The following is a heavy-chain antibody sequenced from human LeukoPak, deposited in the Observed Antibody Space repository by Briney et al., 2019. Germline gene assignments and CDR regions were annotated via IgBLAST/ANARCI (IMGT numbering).Heavy chain of an antibody. CDR1: GFTFSSYS. CDR3: VRADYDFCRGYASSYFDY. J-gene: IGHJ4*02. Sequence: GGSLRLSCAASGFTFSSYSMNWVRQAPGKGLEWVSYISSSSSTIYYADSVKGRFTISRANAKNSLYLQMNSLRAEATAVSYRVRADYDFCRGYASSYFDYCGERT. CDR2: ISSSSSTI. V-gene: IGHV3-48*01. D-gene: IGHD3-3*01.